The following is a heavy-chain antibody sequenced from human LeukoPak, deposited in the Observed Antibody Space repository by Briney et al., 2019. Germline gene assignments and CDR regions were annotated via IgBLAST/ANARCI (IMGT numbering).Heavy chain of an antibody. D-gene: IGHD6-13*01. Sequence: HPGGSLRLSCAASGLTVSSNYMSWVRQAPGKGLEWVSVIYRGDRTYYADSVMGRFTISRDNSKNTVYLQMNSLRGEDTAVYYCARANNDQITAVGVFDYWGQGTLVTVPS. V-gene: IGHV3-53*01. CDR3: ARANNDQITAVGVFDY. CDR1: GLTVSSNY. J-gene: IGHJ4*02. CDR2: IYRGDRT.